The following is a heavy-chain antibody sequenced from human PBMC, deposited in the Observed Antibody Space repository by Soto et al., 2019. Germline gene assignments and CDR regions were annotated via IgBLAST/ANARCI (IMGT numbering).Heavy chain of an antibody. D-gene: IGHD3-22*01. CDR2: INAGNGNT. J-gene: IGHJ5*02. CDR3: ARSKKYYYDSSGPQELNWFDP. Sequence: QVQLVQSGAEVKKPGASVKVSCKASGYTFTSYAMHWVRQAPGQRLEWMGWINAGNGNTKYSQKFQGRVTITRDTSARAAYVELSSLRSEDTAVYYCARSKKYYYDSSGPQELNWFDPWGQGTLVTVSS. V-gene: IGHV1-3*01. CDR1: GYTFTSYA.